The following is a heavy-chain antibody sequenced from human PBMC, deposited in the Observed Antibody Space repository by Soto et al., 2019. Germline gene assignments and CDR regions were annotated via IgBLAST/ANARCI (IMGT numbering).Heavy chain of an antibody. CDR3: AKRRGAGGHFDY. J-gene: IGHJ4*02. V-gene: IGHV3-23*01. CDR2: VSIGGST. CDR1: GFTFSSYA. Sequence: DVQLLESGGGLVQTEGSLRLSCAASGFTFSSYAMGWVRQGPGKGLEWVAVVSIGGSTHYADSVRGRFTSSRDNSKNTLSLQMNSLTAEDTAVYFCAKRRGAGGHFDYWGQGALVTVSS. D-gene: IGHD2-15*01.